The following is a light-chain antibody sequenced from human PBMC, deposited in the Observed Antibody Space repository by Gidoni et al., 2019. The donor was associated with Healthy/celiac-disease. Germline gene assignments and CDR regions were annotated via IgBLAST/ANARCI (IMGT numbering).Light chain of an antibody. V-gene: IGLV1-51*01. CDR3: GTWDSSLSAVV. Sequence: QSVFTQPHSVSAAPGQKVTIACSGSSSNSGNNYVTWYQQLPGTAPKLLIYDNNKRPSGIPDRFSGSKSGTSATLGITGLQTGDEADYYCGTWDSSLSAVVFGGGTKLTVL. CDR1: SSNSGNNY. CDR2: DNN. J-gene: IGLJ2*01.